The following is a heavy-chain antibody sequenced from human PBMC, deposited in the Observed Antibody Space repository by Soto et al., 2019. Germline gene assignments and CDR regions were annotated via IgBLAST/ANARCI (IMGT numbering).Heavy chain of an antibody. D-gene: IGHD4-17*01. J-gene: IGHJ4*02. CDR3: AAGTATTETDFEY. CDR1: GSTFSSSG. CDR2: IVVGSGNT. Sequence: QLQMVQSGPEVKKTGTSVKVSCKASGSTFSSSGVQWVRQARGQRLEWIGWIVVGSGNTNYAQKFQERVTITRDMSTSTAYMEVSSLRSEDTAVYYCAAGTATTETDFEYWGQGTLVTVSS. V-gene: IGHV1-58*01.